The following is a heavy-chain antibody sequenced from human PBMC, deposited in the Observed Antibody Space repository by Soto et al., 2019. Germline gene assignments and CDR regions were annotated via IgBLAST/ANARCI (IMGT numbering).Heavy chain of an antibody. D-gene: IGHD6-19*01. CDR3: ARSSSGWTPYYYGMDV. CDR2: IYYSGST. Sequence: ASETLSLTCTVSGGSISSSSYYCGWIRQPPGKGLEWIGSIYYSGSTYYNPSLKSRVTISVDTSKNQFSLKLSSVTAADTAVYYCARSSSGWTPYYYGMDVWGQGTTVT. J-gene: IGHJ6*02. CDR1: GGSISSSSYY. V-gene: IGHV4-39*01.